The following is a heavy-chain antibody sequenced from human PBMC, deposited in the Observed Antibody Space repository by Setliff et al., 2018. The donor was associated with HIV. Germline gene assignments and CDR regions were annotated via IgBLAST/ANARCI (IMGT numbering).Heavy chain of an antibody. CDR2: ISTSGSTI. CDR1: GFTLSYYS. D-gene: IGHD2-15*01. J-gene: IGHJ4*02. CDR3: VRSDSSGAYWYSGFY. Sequence: GGSLRLSCAASGFTLSYYSMNWVRQAPGKGLEWISYISTSGSTIYYADSVKGRFTISRDNAKNSLYLQMNSLKTEDTAVYYCVRSDSSGAYWYSGFYWGQGTLVTVSS. V-gene: IGHV3-11*01.